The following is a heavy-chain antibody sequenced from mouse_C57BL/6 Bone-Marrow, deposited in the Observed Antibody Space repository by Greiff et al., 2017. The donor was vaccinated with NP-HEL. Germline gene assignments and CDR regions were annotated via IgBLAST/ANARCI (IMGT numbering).Heavy chain of an antibody. D-gene: IGHD2-5*01. V-gene: IGHV5-4*01. CDR1: GFTFSSYA. Sequence: DVHLVESGGGLVKPGGSLKLSCAASGFTFSSYAMSWVRQTPEKRLEWVATISDGGSYTYYPDNVKGRFTISRDNAKNNLYLQMSHLKSEDTAMYYCAREGYYSNYYAMDYWGQGTSVTVSS. CDR2: ISDGGSYT. CDR3: AREGYYSNYYAMDY. J-gene: IGHJ4*01.